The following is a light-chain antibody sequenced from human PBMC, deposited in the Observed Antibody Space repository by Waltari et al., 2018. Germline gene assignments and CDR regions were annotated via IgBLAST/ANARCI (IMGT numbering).Light chain of an antibody. V-gene: IGLV3-21*04. CDR1: YIGSKS. J-gene: IGLJ1*01. CDR2: YDS. CDR3: QVWDSGSDHYV. Sequence: SYVLTQPPPLSVAPGETATITSGGNYIGSKSVHWYQQKPGQAPVLAIFYDSDRPSGIPDRFSGSNSGNTATLTISRVEAGDEADYYCQVWDSGSDHYVFGTGTKVTVL.